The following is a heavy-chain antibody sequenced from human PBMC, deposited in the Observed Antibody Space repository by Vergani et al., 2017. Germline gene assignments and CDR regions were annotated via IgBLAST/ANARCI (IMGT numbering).Heavy chain of an antibody. CDR1: GFTFSSYA. CDR3: ARDPCSSTSCFTYFDY. D-gene: IGHD2-2*02. V-gene: IGHV3-30*04. J-gene: IGHJ4*02. Sequence: QVQLVESGGGVVQPGRSLRLSCAASGFTFSSYAMHWVRQAPGKGLEWVAVISYDGSNKYYADSVKGRFTISRDNSKNTLYLQMNSLRAEGTAVYYCARDPCSSTSCFTYFDYWGQGTLVTVSS. CDR2: ISYDGSNK.